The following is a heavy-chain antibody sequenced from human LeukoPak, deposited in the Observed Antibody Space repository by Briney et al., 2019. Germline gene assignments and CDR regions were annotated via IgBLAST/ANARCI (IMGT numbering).Heavy chain of an antibody. D-gene: IGHD3-10*01. V-gene: IGHV3-23*01. Sequence: GGTLRLSCAASGFTFSSYGMSWVRQAPGKGLEWVSAISGSGGSTYYADSVKGRFTISRDNSKNTLYLQMNSLRAEDTAVYYCARVRFGEQTRNYYYYYYMDVWGKGTTVTISS. CDR2: ISGSGGST. CDR3: ARVRFGEQTRNYYYYYYMDV. CDR1: GFTFSSYG. J-gene: IGHJ6*03.